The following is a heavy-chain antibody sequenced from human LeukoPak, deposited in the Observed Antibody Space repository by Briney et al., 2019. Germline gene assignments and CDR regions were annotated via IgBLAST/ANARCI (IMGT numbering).Heavy chain of an antibody. CDR1: GGSISSYY. CDR3: ARLVAAQPYYYMDV. D-gene: IGHD2-15*01. J-gene: IGHJ6*03. Sequence: PSETLSLTCIVSGGSISSYYWSWIRQPPGKGLEWIGYIYTSGSTNYNPSLKSRVTISVDTSKNQFSLKLSSVTAADTAVYYCARLVAAQPYYYMDVWGKGTTVTVSS. V-gene: IGHV4-4*09. CDR2: IYTSGST.